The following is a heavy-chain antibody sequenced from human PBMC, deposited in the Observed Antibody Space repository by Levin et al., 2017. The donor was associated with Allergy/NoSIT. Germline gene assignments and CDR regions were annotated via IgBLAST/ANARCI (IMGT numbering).Heavy chain of an antibody. CDR2: ISYDGSNE. V-gene: IGHV3-30*18. CDR1: GFIFSSHG. D-gene: IGHD3-9*01. Sequence: GGSLRLSCAASGFIFSSHGMHWVRQAPGKGLEWVAVISYDGSNEYYADSVKGRFTISRDNSKNTLYLQMNSLRAEDTAVYYCAKDCDYYDVLTGWLASMDGWGQGTTVTVSS. CDR3: AKDCDYYDVLTGWLASMDG. J-gene: IGHJ6*02.